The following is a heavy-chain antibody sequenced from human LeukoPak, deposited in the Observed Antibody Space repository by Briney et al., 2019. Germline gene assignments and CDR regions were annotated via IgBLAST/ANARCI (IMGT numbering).Heavy chain of an antibody. V-gene: IGHV4-39*07. J-gene: IGHJ4*02. D-gene: IGHD2-15*01. CDR2: IYYSGST. Sequence: SETLSLTCTVSGGSISSSSYYWGWIRQPPGKGLEWIGSIYYSGSTNYNPSLKSRVTISVDTSKNQFSLKLSSVTAADTAVYYGARSEGPGSLPDYWSQGTLVTVSS. CDR1: GGSISSSSYY. CDR3: ARSEGPGSLPDY.